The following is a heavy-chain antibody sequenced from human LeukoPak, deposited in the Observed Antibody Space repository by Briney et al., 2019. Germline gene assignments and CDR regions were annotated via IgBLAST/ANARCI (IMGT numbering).Heavy chain of an antibody. V-gene: IGHV1-69*05. D-gene: IGHD3-3*01. CDR1: GGTFSSYA. J-gene: IGHJ4*02. CDR3: ARGYDFWSGYWYY. Sequence: SVKVSCKASGGTFSSYAISWVRQAPGRGLEWMGGIIPIFGTANYAQKFQGRLTITTDESTSTAYMELSSLRSEDTAVYYCARGYDFWSGYWYYWGQGTLVTVSS. CDR2: IIPIFGTA.